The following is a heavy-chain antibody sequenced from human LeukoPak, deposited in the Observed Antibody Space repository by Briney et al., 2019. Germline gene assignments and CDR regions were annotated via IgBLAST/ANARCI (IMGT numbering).Heavy chain of an antibody. V-gene: IGHV1-2*02. J-gene: IGHJ4*02. Sequence: GASVKVSCKASGYNFIDNYIHWVRQAPGQGLEWMGLIKPNSGGTNYAQKFQGRVTMTSDTSISTAFMELNSPRSDDTAVYYCARSPDWGQGTLLTVSS. CDR1: GYNFIDNY. CDR3: ARSPD. CDR2: IKPNSGGT.